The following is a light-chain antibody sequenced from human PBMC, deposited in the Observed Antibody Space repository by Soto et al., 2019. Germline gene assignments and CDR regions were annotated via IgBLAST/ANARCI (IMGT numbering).Light chain of an antibody. CDR1: QSVGSNY. V-gene: IGKV3-20*01. CDR2: GAS. J-gene: IGKJ1*01. CDR3: PQYGSSAWP. Sequence: EIVLTQSPGTLSLSPGERATLSCRASQSVGSNYLAWYQQKPGQAPRILIFGASGRATGIPDRFSGSGSGTDFPLTISSLEPEEFAVYYCPQYGSSAWPVGQGTKVEIQ.